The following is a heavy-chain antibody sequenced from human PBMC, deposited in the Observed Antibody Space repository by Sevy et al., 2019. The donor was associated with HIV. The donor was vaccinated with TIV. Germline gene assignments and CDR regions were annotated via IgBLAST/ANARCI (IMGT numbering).Heavy chain of an antibody. V-gene: IGHV3-30*10. D-gene: IGHD3-9*01. Sequence: GGSLRLSCAASGFTFSSYAMHWVRQAPGKGLDWVAVISFDGSKKYDTDSVKDRFTISRDNSKNTLYLQMNSLRPEDKAVYYCARQRTNYDILTGHLDYWGQGSLVTVSS. J-gene: IGHJ4*01. CDR3: ARQRTNYDILTGHLDY. CDR2: ISFDGSKK. CDR1: GFTFSSYA.